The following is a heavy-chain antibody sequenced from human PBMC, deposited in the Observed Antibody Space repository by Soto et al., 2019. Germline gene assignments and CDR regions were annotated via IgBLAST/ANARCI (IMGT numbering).Heavy chain of an antibody. V-gene: IGHV4-59*03. CDR2: IHYSGGT. CDR1: GSSIIGYY. D-gene: IGHD5-18*01. CDR3: GRGVGGYGLNWFDL. J-gene: IGHJ5*01. Sequence: SESLSLTCTFSGSSIIGYYWTWIRQSPGRGLEWIGYIHYSGGTNYNPSLKSRLTMSVDRYKSQFFMNLTTVTAADKAVYYCGRGVGGYGLNWFDLWGQGTLVTVSS.